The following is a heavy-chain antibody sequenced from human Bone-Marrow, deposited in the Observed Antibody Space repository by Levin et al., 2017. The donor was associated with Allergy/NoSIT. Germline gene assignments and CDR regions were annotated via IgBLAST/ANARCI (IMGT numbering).Heavy chain of an antibody. V-gene: IGHV3-23*01. CDR1: GFIFSTYA. CDR2: IGGSGDNT. CDR3: ARDLLGADDY. J-gene: IGHJ4*02. Sequence: GESLKISCTASGFIFSTYAMNWVRQAPGKGLEWVSAIGGSGDNTFYADSVKGRFTISRDNVENTLYLQMNSLRAEDTAVYYCARDLLGADDYWGQGTLVTVSS.